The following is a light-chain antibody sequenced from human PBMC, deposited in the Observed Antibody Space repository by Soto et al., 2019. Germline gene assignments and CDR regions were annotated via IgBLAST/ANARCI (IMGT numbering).Light chain of an antibody. CDR2: LNVDGSH. Sequence: QLVLTQSPSASASLGASVKLTCTLSSGHSNYAIAWHHQQPEKGPRYLMKLNVDGSHSKGDGIPNRFSGSSSGAERYLTISSLQSEDEADYYCQTWGTGIVIFGGGTKLTVL. V-gene: IGLV4-69*01. CDR3: QTWGTGIVI. CDR1: SGHSNYA. J-gene: IGLJ2*01.